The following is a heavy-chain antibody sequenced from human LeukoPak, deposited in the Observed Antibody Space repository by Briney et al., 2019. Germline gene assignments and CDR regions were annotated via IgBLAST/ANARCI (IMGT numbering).Heavy chain of an antibody. CDR3: AKDLGYSSGWYGAACDY. J-gene: IGHJ4*02. CDR2: ISYDGSNK. Sequence: PGRSLRLSCAASGFTFSSYGMHWVRQAPGKGLEWVAVISYDGSNKYYADSVKGRFTISRDNSKNTLYLQMNSLRAEDTAVYYCAKDLGYSSGWYGAACDYWGQGTLVTVSS. CDR1: GFTFSSYG. D-gene: IGHD6-19*01. V-gene: IGHV3-30*18.